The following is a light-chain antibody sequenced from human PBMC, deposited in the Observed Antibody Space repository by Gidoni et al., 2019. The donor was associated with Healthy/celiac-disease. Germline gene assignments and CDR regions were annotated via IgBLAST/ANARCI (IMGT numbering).Light chain of an antibody. Sequence: QSALTQPASVSGSPGQSITISCTGTSSDVGGYNYVSWYQPHPGKAPKLMLYEVSNRPSGVSNRFSGSKSGNTASLTISGLQAEDEADYYCSSYTSSSTLWVFGGGTKLTVL. CDR1: SSDVGGYNY. J-gene: IGLJ3*02. V-gene: IGLV2-14*01. CDR2: EVS. CDR3: SSYTSSSTLWV.